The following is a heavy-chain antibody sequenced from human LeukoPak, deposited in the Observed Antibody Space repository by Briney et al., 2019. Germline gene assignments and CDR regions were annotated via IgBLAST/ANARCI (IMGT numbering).Heavy chain of an antibody. CDR2: IYSGGST. D-gene: IGHD6-13*01. J-gene: IGHJ6*02. CDR3: ARDHGPSGIAAAGTLYYYYYYGMDV. CDR1: GFTVSSNY. Sequence: PGGSLRLSCAASGFTVSSNYMSWVRQAPGKGREWVSVIYSGGSTYYADSVKGRFTISRDNSKNTLYLQMNSLRAEDTAVYYCARDHGPSGIAAAGTLYYYYYYGMDVWGQGTTVTVSS. V-gene: IGHV3-66*01.